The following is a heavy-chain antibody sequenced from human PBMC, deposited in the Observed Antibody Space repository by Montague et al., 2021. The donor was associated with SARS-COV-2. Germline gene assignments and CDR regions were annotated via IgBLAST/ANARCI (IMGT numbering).Heavy chain of an antibody. CDR2: INHSGST. CDR1: GGSFSGYY. V-gene: IGHV4-34*01. Sequence: SETLSLTCAVYGGSFSGYYWCWIRQPPGKGLEWIGEINHSGSTNXNPSLKSRVTISVDTSKNQFSLKLSSVTAADTAVYYCARGLRLLWFGELNFWFDPWGQGTLVTVSS. J-gene: IGHJ5*02. D-gene: IGHD3-10*01. CDR3: ARGLRLLWFGELNFWFDP.